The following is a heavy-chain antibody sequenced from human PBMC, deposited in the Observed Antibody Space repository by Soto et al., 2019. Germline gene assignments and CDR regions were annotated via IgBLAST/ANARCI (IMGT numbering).Heavy chain of an antibody. CDR2: IYHSGST. Sequence: SETLSLTCAVSGGSISSGGYSWIWFRQPPGKGLEWIGYIYHSGSTYYNPSLKSRVTISVDRSKNQFSLKLSSVTAADTAVYYCARQASGYYYGWFDPWGQGTLVTVSS. CDR3: ARQASGYYYGWFDP. D-gene: IGHD3-22*01. V-gene: IGHV4-30-2*01. CDR1: GGSISSGGYS. J-gene: IGHJ5*02.